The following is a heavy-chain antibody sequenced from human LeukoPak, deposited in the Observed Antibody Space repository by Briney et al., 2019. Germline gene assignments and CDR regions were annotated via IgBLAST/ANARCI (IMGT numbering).Heavy chain of an antibody. CDR2: ISGSGGST. CDR1: GFSFSSYA. D-gene: IGHD3-16*01. V-gene: IGHV3-23*01. Sequence: GGSLRLSCAPSGFSFSSYAMSWVRQAPGKGLDWVSGISGSGGSTYYADSVKGRFTISRDKSKNTLYLQMNSLRAEDTAVYYCAKDTSLYDPYVFDIWGQGTMVTVSS. CDR3: AKDTSLYDPYVFDI. J-gene: IGHJ3*02.